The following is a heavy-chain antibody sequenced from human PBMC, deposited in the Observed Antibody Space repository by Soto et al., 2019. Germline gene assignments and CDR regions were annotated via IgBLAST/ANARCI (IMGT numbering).Heavy chain of an antibody. D-gene: IGHD5-12*01. CDR3: ARYTGYDGYYHYGMDV. CDR2: MNPNSGNT. Sequence: QVQLVQSGAEVKKPGASVKVSCKASGYTFTSYDINWVRQATGQGREWMGWMNPNSGNTGYAQKFQGKVTMTRNTSISTGSMELSSVSSDDTAVYHCARYTGYDGYYHYGMDVWGQGTTVTVSS. CDR1: GYTFTSYD. J-gene: IGHJ6*02. V-gene: IGHV1-8*01.